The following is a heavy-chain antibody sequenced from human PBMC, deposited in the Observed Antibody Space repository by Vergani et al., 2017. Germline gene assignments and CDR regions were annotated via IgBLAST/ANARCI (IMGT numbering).Heavy chain of an antibody. D-gene: IGHD3-16*02. CDR2: SSWNSGSI. CDR3: AREGDRYDDVCGSYRRAPPHFDY. CDR1: GFTFDDYA. V-gene: IGHV3-9*01. Sequence: EVQLVESGGGLVQPGRSLRLSCAASGFTFDDYAMHWVRQAPGKGLEWVSGSSWNSGSIGYADSVKGRFTISSENAKNTLYLQMNSLRAEDTAVYYCAREGDRYDDVCGSYRRAPPHFDYWGQGTLVTVSS. J-gene: IGHJ4*02.